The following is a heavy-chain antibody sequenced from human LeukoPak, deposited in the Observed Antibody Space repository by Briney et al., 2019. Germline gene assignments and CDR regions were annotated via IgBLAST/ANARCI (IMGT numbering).Heavy chain of an antibody. D-gene: IGHD5-18*01. V-gene: IGHV3-30-3*01. J-gene: IGHJ4*02. CDR2: ISYDGSNK. CDR1: RFTFSSYA. CDR3: ARQIRGSYGSFDY. Sequence: GGSLRLSCAASRFTFSSYAMHWVRQAPGKGLEWVAVISYDGSNKYYADSVKGRFTISRDNSKNTLYLQMNSLRAEDTAVYYCARQIRGSYGSFDYWGQGTLVTVSS.